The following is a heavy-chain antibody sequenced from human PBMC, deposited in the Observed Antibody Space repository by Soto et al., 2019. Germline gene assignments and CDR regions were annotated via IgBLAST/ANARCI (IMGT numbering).Heavy chain of an antibody. Sequence: SETLSLTCTVSGGSINSGGYSWTWIRQPPGKGLEWIGFIYHTGTTYYNPSLKSRVTISVDRSKNQFSLKLNSVTAADTAVYYCARGSTFGELFWWLDPWGLGTLVTVSS. D-gene: IGHD3-10*01. V-gene: IGHV4-30-2*01. CDR3: ARGSTFGELFWWLDP. J-gene: IGHJ5*02. CDR1: GGSINSGGYS. CDR2: IYHTGTT.